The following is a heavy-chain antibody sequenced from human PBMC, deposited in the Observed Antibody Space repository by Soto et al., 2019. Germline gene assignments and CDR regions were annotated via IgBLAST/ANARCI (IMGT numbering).Heavy chain of an antibody. CDR2: ISGSGGST. CDR3: ARDPSGYCTGARCYYFDY. Sequence: EVQLLESGGGLVQPGGSLRLSCVASGFTFNSYAMNWVRQAPGKGLEWVSAISGSGGSTHYADSVKGRFTISRDISKNTLYLQMTSLRAEDTAVYYCARDPSGYCTGARCYYFDYWGQGTLVTVSS. V-gene: IGHV3-23*01. D-gene: IGHD2-15*01. J-gene: IGHJ4*02. CDR1: GFTFNSYA.